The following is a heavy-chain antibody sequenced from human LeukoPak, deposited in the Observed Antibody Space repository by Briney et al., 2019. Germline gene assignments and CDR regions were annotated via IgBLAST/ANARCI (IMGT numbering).Heavy chain of an antibody. CDR2: ISSNGGST. D-gene: IGHD2-21*02. CDR1: GFTFSSYA. J-gene: IGHJ4*02. V-gene: IGHV3-64*01. Sequence: GGSLRLSCAASGFTFSSYAMHWVRQAPGKGLEYVSAISSNGGSTYHANSVKGRFTISRDNSKNTLYLQMGSLRAEDMAVYYCARGAAYCGGDCYQTYYFDYWGQGTLVTVSS. CDR3: ARGAAYCGGDCYQTYYFDY.